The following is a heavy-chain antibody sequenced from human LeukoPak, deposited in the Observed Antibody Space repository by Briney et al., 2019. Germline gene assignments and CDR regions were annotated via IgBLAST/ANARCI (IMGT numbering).Heavy chain of an antibody. CDR3: AKDDDWGRFNH. J-gene: IGHJ1*01. Sequence: PWRSLRLSCAASGFTFSSYAMHWVRQAPGKGLEWVAVISYDGSNKYYADSVRGRFTISRDNFKNTVSLQLNSLRAEDTAMYYCAKDDDWGRFNHWGQGTLVTVSS. CDR2: ISYDGSNK. V-gene: IGHV3-30*04. CDR1: GFTFSSYA. D-gene: IGHD3-16*01.